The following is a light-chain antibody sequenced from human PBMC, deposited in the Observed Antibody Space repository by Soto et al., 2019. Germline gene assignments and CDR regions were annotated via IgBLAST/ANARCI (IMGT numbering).Light chain of an antibody. CDR2: EVN. J-gene: IGLJ1*01. CDR3: SSYRSSGTDV. CDR1: SSDVGDYNY. V-gene: IGLV2-14*01. Sequence: ALTQPASVSGSPGQSITLSCTGTSSDVGDYNYVSWYQQHPGKAPKLMIYEVNRRPSGVSDRFSGSKSGNTASLTISGLQAEDEADYYCSSYRSSGTDVFGTGTKVTVL.